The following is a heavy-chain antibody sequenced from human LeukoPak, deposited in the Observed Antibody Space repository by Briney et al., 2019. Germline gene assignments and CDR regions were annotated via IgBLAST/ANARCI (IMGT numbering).Heavy chain of an antibody. CDR2: IYTSGGT. CDR3: VTDRSGSYDY. D-gene: IGHD1-26*01. CDR1: GASISSFY. V-gene: IGHV4-4*07. Sequence: SETLSLTCTVSGASISSFYWSWLRQPAGKGLEWIGRIYTSGGTNYNPSLKSRVTMSIDTSKNQFSLKLYSVTAADTAVYYCVTDRSGSYDYWGQGILVTVSS. J-gene: IGHJ4*02.